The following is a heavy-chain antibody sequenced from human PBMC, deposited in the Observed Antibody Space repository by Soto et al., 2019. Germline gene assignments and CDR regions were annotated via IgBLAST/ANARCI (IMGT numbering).Heavy chain of an antibody. J-gene: IGHJ6*02. CDR1: GYTFTTYG. CDR2: ISAYNGDT. Sequence: ASVKVSCKASGYTFTTYGINWVRRAPGQGLEWVGWISAYNGDTNYAQKLQGRVTMTTDTSTSTAYMELRSLRSDDTALYYCARLLLPANIVGPTTSTNYYGMDVWGQGTTVTVSS. CDR3: ARLLLPANIVGPTTSTNYYGMDV. V-gene: IGHV1-18*01. D-gene: IGHD1-26*01.